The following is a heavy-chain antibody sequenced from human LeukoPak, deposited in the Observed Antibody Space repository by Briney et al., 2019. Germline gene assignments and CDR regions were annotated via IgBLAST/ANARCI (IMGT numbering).Heavy chain of an antibody. CDR3: AKGIVVVPAAYYYFDY. V-gene: IGHV3-23*01. Sequence: GGSLRLSCAASGFTFSSYAMSWVRQAPGKGLEWVSVISGSGGSTYYADSVKGRFTISRDNSKNTLYLQMNSLRAEDTAVYYCAKGIVVVPAAYYYFDYWGQGTLVTVSS. D-gene: IGHD2-2*01. CDR1: GFTFSSYA. J-gene: IGHJ4*02. CDR2: ISGSGGST.